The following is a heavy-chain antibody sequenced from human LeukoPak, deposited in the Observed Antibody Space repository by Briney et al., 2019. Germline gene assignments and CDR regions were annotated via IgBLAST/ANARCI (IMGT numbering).Heavy chain of an antibody. D-gene: IGHD3-3*01. CDR1: GFTFSGSS. V-gene: IGHV3-73*01. CDR3: TSLRGDAIILSHYG. J-gene: IGHJ6*01. CDR2: IRSRANNYAT. Sequence: GGSLKLSCAASGFTFSGSSMHWVRQAPGKGLEWVGLIRSRANNYATAYAASGKRRFTISRDDPKNTAYLQTNSLKTEDPAVYDSTSLRGDAIILSHYG.